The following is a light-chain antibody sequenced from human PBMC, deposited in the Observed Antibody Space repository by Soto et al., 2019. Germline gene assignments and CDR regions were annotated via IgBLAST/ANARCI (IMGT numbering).Light chain of an antibody. Sequence: QSVLTQPASVSGSPGQSITISCTGTSSDVGGYDYVSWYQQRPGKAPKLLIHEVTKRPSGVPDRFSGSKSGNTASLTVSGLRAEDEADYYCSSYAGRTLYVFGTGTKVTVL. CDR3: SSYAGRTLYV. CDR2: EVT. CDR1: SSDVGGYDY. V-gene: IGLV2-8*01. J-gene: IGLJ1*01.